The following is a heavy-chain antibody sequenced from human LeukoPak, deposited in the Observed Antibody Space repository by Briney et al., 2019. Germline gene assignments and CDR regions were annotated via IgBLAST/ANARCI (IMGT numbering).Heavy chain of an antibody. J-gene: IGHJ3*02. CDR2: MYYSGGT. CDR3: ARQGSEETFDI. Sequence: SETLSLTCTVSGGSISSSSYYWGCIRRPPGKGLECIGNMYYSGGTYYNPSPSLKSRVTISVDTSKNQFSLKVSSATAADTAVYYCARQGSEETFDIWGQGTVVTVSS. D-gene: IGHD3-10*01. V-gene: IGHV4-39*01. CDR1: GGSISSSSYY.